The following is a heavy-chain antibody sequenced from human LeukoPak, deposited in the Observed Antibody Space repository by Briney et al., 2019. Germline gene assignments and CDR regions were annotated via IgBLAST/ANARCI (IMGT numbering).Heavy chain of an antibody. CDR3: ARGPLHYASGTYFRADS. CDR1: GFTFSSYA. D-gene: IGHD3-10*01. CDR2: ISYDGSNK. V-gene: IGHV3-30*04. Sequence: GGSLRLSCAASGFTFSSYAMHWVRQAPGKGLEWVAVISYDGSNKYYADSVKGRFTISRDNSKNTLYLQMNSLRAEDTAVYYCARGPLHYASGTYFRADSWGPGTLVTVSS. J-gene: IGHJ5*01.